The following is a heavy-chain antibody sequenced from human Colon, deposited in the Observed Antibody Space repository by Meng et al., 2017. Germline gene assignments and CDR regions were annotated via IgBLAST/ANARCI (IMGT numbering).Heavy chain of an antibody. CDR1: GYSISSGYY. D-gene: IGHD4-17*01. CDR3: ARGMTTVTLGGTFDP. J-gene: IGHJ5*02. V-gene: IGHV4-38-2*02. CDR2: IYHSGST. Sequence: SETLSLTCTVSGYSISSGYYWGWIRQPPGKGLEWIGSIYHSGSTYYNPSLKSRVTISVDTSKNQFSLKLSSVTAADTAVHYCARGMTTVTLGGTFDPWGQGTLVTVSS.